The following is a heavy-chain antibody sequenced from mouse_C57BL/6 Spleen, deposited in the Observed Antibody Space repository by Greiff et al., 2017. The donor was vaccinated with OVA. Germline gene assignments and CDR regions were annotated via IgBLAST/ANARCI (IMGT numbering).Heavy chain of an antibody. CDR3: ARVDY. CDR1: GYTFTSYW. CDR2: IDPSDSYT. J-gene: IGHJ2*01. Sequence: VQLQQPGAELVRPGTSVKLSCKASGYTFTSYWMHWVKQRPGQGLEWIGVIDPSDSYTNYNQKFKGKATLTVDTSSSTAYMQLSSLTSEDSAVYDCARVDYWGQGTTLTVSS. V-gene: IGHV1-59*01.